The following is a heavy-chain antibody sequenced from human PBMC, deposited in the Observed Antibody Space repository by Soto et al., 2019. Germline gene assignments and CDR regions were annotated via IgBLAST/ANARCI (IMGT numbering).Heavy chain of an antibody. CDR1: GDSISGSPYF. CDR2: VFYDGYT. Sequence: SCKASGDSISGSPYFWGWIRQPPGKRLEWIGSVFYDGYTLYTPSLRSRVTISVDTSKNQFSLKLTSVAVADTATYFWARLQVAVPHYWGQETLVTVSS. V-gene: IGHV4-39*01. CDR3: ARLQVAVPHY. J-gene: IGHJ4*02. D-gene: IGHD6-19*01.